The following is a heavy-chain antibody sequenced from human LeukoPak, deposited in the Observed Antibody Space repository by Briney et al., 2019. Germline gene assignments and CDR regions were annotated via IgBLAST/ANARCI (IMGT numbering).Heavy chain of an antibody. CDR3: ARDGPRFGSN. D-gene: IGHD3-10*01. V-gene: IGHV4-31*03. CDR2: IYYSGST. Sequence: PSETLSLTCTVSGGSISSGGYYWSWIRQHPGKGLEWIGYIYYSGSTYYNPSLKSRVTISVDKSKNQFSLKLSSVTAADTAVYYCARDGPRFGSNWGQGTLVTVSS. J-gene: IGHJ4*02. CDR1: GGSISSGGYY.